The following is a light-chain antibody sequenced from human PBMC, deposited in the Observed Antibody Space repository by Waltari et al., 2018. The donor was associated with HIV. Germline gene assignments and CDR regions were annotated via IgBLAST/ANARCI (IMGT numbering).Light chain of an antibody. V-gene: IGLV2-14*03. Sequence: QSALTQPASLSGSPAQSLTLPCPGTSCHAGVHNSVSRYQKHPGKAPKLIIYTVNSRPSGVSIRFSGSRSANTASLTISGLQAEDEADYFCSSYTSSGPRYVLFGGGTRLTVL. CDR3: SSYTSSGPRYVL. J-gene: IGLJ2*01. CDR1: SCHAGVHNS. CDR2: TVN.